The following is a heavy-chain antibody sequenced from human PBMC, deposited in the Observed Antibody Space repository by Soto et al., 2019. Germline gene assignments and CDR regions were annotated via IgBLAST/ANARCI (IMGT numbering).Heavy chain of an antibody. CDR3: AKVGLMGAYRKSFFDY. D-gene: IGHD1-26*01. V-gene: IGHV3-30*18. CDR2: ISYDEINQ. J-gene: IGHJ4*02. Sequence: QLHQQQWGAGLLKPSETLSLTCAVYGGSFSGYFWNWIRQSPGKGLEWVAFISYDEINQYYADSVKGRFTISRDISKNTLYLQMNNLRPEDSAVYYCAKVGLMGAYRKSFFDYWGQGTLVTVSS. CDR1: GGSFSGYF.